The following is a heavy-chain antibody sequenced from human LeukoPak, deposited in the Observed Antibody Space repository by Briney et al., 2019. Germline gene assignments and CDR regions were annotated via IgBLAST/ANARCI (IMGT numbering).Heavy chain of an antibody. J-gene: IGHJ5*02. D-gene: IGHD3-10*01. CDR2: IKEDGSEK. Sequence: GGSLRLSCAASGFTFSTYWMSWVRQAPGKGLEWVANIKEDGSEKYYVDSVKGRFTISRDNSKNTLYVQMNSLRAEDTAVYYCAKGVGVYTNWFDPWGQGTLVTVSS. V-gene: IGHV3-7*03. CDR3: AKGVGVYTNWFDP. CDR1: GFTFSTYW.